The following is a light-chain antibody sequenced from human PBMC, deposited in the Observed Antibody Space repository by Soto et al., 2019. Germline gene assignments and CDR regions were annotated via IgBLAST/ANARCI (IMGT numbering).Light chain of an antibody. CDR2: GAS. CDR3: QQRSSWPLT. Sequence: EIVLTQSPGTLSLSPGERATLSCRASQSVSSSYLAWYQQKPGQAPRLLIYGASSRATGIPDRFSGSGSGTDFTLTISRLEPEDFAVYYCQQRSSWPLTFGPATKVDIK. CDR1: QSVSSSY. V-gene: IGKV3D-20*02. J-gene: IGKJ3*01.